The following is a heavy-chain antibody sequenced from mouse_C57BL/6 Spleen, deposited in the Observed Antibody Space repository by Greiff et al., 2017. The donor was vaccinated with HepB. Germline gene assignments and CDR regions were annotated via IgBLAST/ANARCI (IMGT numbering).Heavy chain of an antibody. CDR1: GYTFTDYY. J-gene: IGHJ4*01. CDR3: ARGGVDGYYEGMDY. D-gene: IGHD2-3*01. CDR2: INPNNGGT. V-gene: IGHV1-26*01. Sequence: EVQRVESGPELVKPGASVKISCKASGYTFTDYYMNWVKQSHGKSLEWIGDINPNNGGTSYNQKFKGKATLTVDKSSSTAYMELRSLTSEDSAVYYCARGGVDGYYEGMDYWGQGTSVTVSS.